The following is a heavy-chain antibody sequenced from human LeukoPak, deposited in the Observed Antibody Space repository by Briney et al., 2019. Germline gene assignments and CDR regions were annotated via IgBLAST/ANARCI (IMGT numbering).Heavy chain of an antibody. CDR3: ARGWRSGYYLCHF. Sequence: SETLSLTCAVSGYSLSSGYYWWWIQQPPGKGLEWIGSISHSGSTYYNPSLKSRVTISVDTSKNQFSLKLSSGTAADTAVYYCARGWRSGYYLCHFWGQGTVDTVSS. CDR1: GYSLSSGYY. V-gene: IGHV4-38-2*01. CDR2: ISHSGST. J-gene: IGHJ4*02. D-gene: IGHD3-22*01.